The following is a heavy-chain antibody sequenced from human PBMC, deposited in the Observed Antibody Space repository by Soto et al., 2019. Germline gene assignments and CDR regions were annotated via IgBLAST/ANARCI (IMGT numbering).Heavy chain of an antibody. J-gene: IGHJ4*02. V-gene: IGHV3-30*18. CDR3: AKGGREWLVTSAFNC. CDR1: GFTFSDYA. D-gene: IGHD6-19*01. CDR2: VSHDGRNT. Sequence: VQLVESGGGVVQPGRSLRLSCAASGFTFSDYAMHWVRQAPGKGLEWVAVVSHDGRNTHYADSVKGRFTISRDSSKKTVSLEMTSVRAEDTAVYYCAKGGREWLVTSAFNCWGQGALVTVSS.